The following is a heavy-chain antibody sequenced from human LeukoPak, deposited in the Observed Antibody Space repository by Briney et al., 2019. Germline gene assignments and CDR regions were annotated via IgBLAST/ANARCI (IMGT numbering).Heavy chain of an antibody. CDR1: GGSVSSSSYY. CDR3: ARDGAGSLHYYYGMDV. Sequence: SETLSLTCTVSGGSVSSSSYYWSWIRQPPGKGLEWIAYIYHSGSTKYNPSPKSRVTISLDTSKNQLSLKLSSVTAADTAVYYCARDGAGSLHYYYGMDVWGKGTTVAVSS. CDR2: IYHSGST. J-gene: IGHJ6*04. D-gene: IGHD3-10*01. V-gene: IGHV4-61*01.